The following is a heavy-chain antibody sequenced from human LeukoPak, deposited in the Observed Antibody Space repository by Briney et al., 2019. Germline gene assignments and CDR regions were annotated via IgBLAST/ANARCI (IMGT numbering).Heavy chain of an antibody. J-gene: IGHJ4*02. CDR3: AKDQSRVGGSDPFDD. CDR1: GFIFSSYG. V-gene: IGHV3-23*01. Sequence: GGSLRLSCVASGFIFSSYGMSWVRQAPGKGLEWVSAISGSGDSTFYADSVKGRFTISRDNSKNTLYLQMSSLRAEDRAVYFCAKDQSRVGGSDPFDDWGQGTLVIVSS. D-gene: IGHD1-26*01. CDR2: ISGSGDST.